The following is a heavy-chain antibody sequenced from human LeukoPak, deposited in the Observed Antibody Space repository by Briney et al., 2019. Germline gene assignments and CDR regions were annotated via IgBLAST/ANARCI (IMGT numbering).Heavy chain of an antibody. CDR2: ISGSGGST. D-gene: IGHD5-24*01. CDR1: GFTFSGYA. V-gene: IGHV3-23*01. Sequence: GGSLRLSCAASGFTFSGYAMSWVRQAPGKGLEWVSAISGSGGSTYYADSVKGRFTISRDNSKNTLYLQMNSLRAEDTAVYYCANLLGGYNLRSYGYWGQGTLVTVSS. CDR3: ANLLGGYNLRSYGY. J-gene: IGHJ4*02.